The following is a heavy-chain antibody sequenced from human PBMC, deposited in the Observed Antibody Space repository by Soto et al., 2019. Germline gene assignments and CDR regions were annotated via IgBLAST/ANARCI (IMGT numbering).Heavy chain of an antibody. J-gene: IGHJ6*02. CDR1: GDSIVSSNC. Sequence: KTAETLSLTCAVSGDSIVSSNCLTLFRHPPGKGLEWIGDIYHTGITNYNPSLKSRVTILVDKSKNQFSLKLTSVTAADTAVYYCARYSASGLYYYFGMDVWGQGTTVTVSS. CDR2: IYHTGIT. D-gene: IGHD6-13*01. V-gene: IGHV4-4*02. CDR3: ARYSASGLYYYFGMDV.